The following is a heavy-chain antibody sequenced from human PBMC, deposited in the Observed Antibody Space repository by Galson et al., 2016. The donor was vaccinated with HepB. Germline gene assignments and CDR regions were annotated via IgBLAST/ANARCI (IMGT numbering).Heavy chain of an antibody. D-gene: IGHD1-26*01. J-gene: IGHJ3*02. CDR2: IDWDDDK. CDR1: GFSLTTSGMR. CDR3: ARNLIVGANEGSFDI. V-gene: IGHV2-70*04. Sequence: PALVKPTQTLALTCTFSGFSLTTSGMRVSWIRQPPGKALEWLARIDWDDDKFYSTFLRTRLTISKDTSKNQVVLTMTNMDPVDTATYYCARNLIVGANEGSFDIWGQGTMVTVSS.